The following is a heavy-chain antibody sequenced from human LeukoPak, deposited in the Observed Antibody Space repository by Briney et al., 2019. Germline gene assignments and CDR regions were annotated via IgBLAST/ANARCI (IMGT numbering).Heavy chain of an antibody. J-gene: IGHJ4*02. CDR2: IYSGGST. Sequence: PGGSLRLSCAASGFTFSNYGMIWVRQAPGKGLEWVSLIYSGGSTYYADSVMGRSTISRDKSNNTLYLQMNSLRDEDTAVYYCATGGRSGVAFESWGQGTLVTVSS. V-gene: IGHV3-53*01. D-gene: IGHD2-15*01. CDR3: ATGGRSGVAFES. CDR1: GFTFSNYG.